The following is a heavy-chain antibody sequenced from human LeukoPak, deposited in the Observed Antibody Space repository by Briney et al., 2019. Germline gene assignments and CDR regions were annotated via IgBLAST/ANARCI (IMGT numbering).Heavy chain of an antibody. Sequence: GGSLKLSCAASGFTFSGSAMHWVREASGKGLEWVGRIRSKANSYATAYAASVKGRFTISRDDSKNTAYLQMNSLKTEDTAVYYCTTSVGAVAHDAFDIWGQGTMVTVSS. CDR2: IRSKANSYAT. CDR1: GFTFSGSA. CDR3: TTSVGAVAHDAFDI. D-gene: IGHD6-19*01. J-gene: IGHJ3*02. V-gene: IGHV3-73*01.